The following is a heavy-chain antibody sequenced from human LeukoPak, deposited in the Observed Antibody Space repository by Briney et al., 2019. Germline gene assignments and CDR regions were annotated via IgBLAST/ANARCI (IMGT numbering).Heavy chain of an antibody. CDR1: VFTFSSYA. CDR3: AKGSSWYRVYGKNAFDI. CDR2: ISGSGGST. V-gene: IGHV3-23*01. J-gene: IGHJ3*02. Sequence: GGSLRLSCAASVFTFSSYAMSWVRQAPGKGLEWVSAISGSGGSTYYADSVKGRFTISRDNSKNTLYLQMNSLRAEDTAVYYCAKGSSWYRVYGKNAFDIWGQGTMVTVSS. D-gene: IGHD6-13*01.